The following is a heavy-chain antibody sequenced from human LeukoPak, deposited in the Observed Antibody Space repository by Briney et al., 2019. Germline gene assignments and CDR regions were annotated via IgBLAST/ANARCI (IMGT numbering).Heavy chain of an antibody. CDR1: GYTFTSYA. J-gene: IGHJ4*02. CDR2: INTNTGNP. D-gene: IGHD6-19*01. Sequence: ASVKVSCKASGYTFTSYAMDWVRQAPGQGLEWMGWINTNTGNPTYAQGFTGRFVFSLDTSVSTAYLQISSLKAEDTAVYYCARDLTQWLVFVSGYWGQGTLVTVSS. CDR3: ARDLTQWLVFVSGY. V-gene: IGHV7-4-1*02.